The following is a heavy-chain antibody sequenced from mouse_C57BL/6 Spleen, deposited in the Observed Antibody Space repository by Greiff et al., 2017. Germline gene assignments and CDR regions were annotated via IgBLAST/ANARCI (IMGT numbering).Heavy chain of an antibody. J-gene: IGHJ4*01. Sequence: EVQLQQSGPELVKPGASVKISCKASGYTFTDYYMNWVKQSHGKSLEWIGDINPNNGGTSYNQKFKGKATLTVDKSSSTAYMELRSLTSEDSAVYYCAKYGNPTTGAMDYWGQGTSVTVSS. CDR1: GYTFTDYY. CDR2: INPNNGGT. D-gene: IGHD2-1*01. CDR3: AKYGNPTTGAMDY. V-gene: IGHV1-26*01.